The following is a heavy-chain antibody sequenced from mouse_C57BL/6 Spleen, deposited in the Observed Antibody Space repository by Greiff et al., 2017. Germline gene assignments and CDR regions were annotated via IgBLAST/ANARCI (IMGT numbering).Heavy chain of an antibody. CDR1: GYTFTSYW. CDR3: ARGGADSYAMDY. CDR2: IYPGSGST. Sequence: QVQLQQPGAELVKPGASVKMSCKASGYTFTSYWITWVKQRPGQGLEWIGDIYPGSGSTNYNEKFKSKATLTVDTSSSTAYMQLSILTSEDSAVYYCARGGADSYAMDYWGQGTSVTVSS. V-gene: IGHV1-55*01. J-gene: IGHJ4*01.